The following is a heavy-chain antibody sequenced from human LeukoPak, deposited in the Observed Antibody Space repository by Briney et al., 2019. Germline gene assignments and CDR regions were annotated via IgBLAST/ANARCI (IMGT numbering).Heavy chain of an antibody. Sequence: GGSLRLSCAASGFTFSSHSMNWVRQAPGKGLEWVSYISSSSTIIHYADSVKGRFTISRDNSKNTLYLQMNSLRAEDTAVYYCAREYYYDSIRYFDYWGQGTLVTVSS. D-gene: IGHD3-22*01. CDR3: AREYYYDSIRYFDY. V-gene: IGHV3-48*01. CDR1: GFTFSSHS. CDR2: ISSSSTII. J-gene: IGHJ4*02.